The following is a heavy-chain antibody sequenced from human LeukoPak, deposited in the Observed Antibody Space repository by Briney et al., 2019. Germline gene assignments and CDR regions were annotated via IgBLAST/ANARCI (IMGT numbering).Heavy chain of an antibody. CDR1: GGSISSRTNY. D-gene: IGHD1-1*01. J-gene: IGHJ6*03. Sequence: PSETLSLTCTVSGGSISSRTNYWGWIRQPPGKGLEWIGSIFYSGTTYYNPSLQSRVTISVDTSKNQISLTLSSVTAADTAAYYCARDQDDWNEAGYYYYYMDVWGKGTTVTVSS. V-gene: IGHV4-39*07. CDR2: IFYSGTT. CDR3: ARDQDDWNEAGYYYYYMDV.